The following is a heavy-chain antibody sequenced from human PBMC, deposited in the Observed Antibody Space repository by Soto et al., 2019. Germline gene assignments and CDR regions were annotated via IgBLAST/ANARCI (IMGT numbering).Heavy chain of an antibody. J-gene: IGHJ6*02. Sequence: QLQLQESGPGLVKPSETLSLTCTVSGGSISSSSYYWGWIRQPPGKGLEWIGSIYYSGSTYYNPSLKRRVTISVDTSKNQFSLKLSSVTAADTAVYYCARLVGSGTYGMDVWGQGTTVTVSS. CDR2: IYYSGST. D-gene: IGHD3-10*01. CDR3: ARLVGSGTYGMDV. V-gene: IGHV4-39*01. CDR1: GGSISSSSYY.